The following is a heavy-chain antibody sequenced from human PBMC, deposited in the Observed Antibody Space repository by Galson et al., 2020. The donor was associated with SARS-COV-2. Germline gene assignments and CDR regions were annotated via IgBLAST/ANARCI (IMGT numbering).Heavy chain of an antibody. J-gene: IGHJ5*02. D-gene: IGHD3-22*01. V-gene: IGHV3-23*01. Sequence: GGSLRLSCEASGFTFNIYAMSWVRQAPGKGLEWVSSITGNSDSTHYAGSVKGRFTVSRDNSKNTLYLQMSSLGADDTAIYFCVKDIGYSSRDSWGQGTLVTVSS. CDR2: ITGNSDST. CDR1: GFTFNIYA. CDR3: VKDIGYSSRDS.